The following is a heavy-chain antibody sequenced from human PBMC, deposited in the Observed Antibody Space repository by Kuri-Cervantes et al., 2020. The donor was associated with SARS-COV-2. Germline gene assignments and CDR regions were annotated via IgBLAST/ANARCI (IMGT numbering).Heavy chain of an antibody. D-gene: IGHD6-6*01. CDR1: GYTFPSYC. V-gene: IGHV1-18*01. CDR3: ARGGESSSSLPIVFYI. CDR2: SSPYNGNT. J-gene: IGHJ3*02. Sequence: ASVNVSCKASGYTFPSYCIIWVRQAPGQGLEWMGWSSPYNGNTNYAQKLQGRVTMTTDTSTSTAYMELRGLRSDATAVYYCARGGESSSSLPIVFYIWGQGTMVTVSS.